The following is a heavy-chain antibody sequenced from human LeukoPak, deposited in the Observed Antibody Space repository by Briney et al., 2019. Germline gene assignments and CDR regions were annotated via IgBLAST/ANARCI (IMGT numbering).Heavy chain of an antibody. D-gene: IGHD4-17*01. J-gene: IGHJ4*02. CDR1: GFTFSSYA. CDR2: ISGSGGST. CDR3: AKDRTPYGDYEGY. Sequence: GGSLRLSCAAPGFTFSSYAMSWVRQAPGKGLEWVSAISGSGGSTYYADSVKGRFTISRDNSKNTLYLQMNSLRAEDTAVYYCAKDRTPYGDYEGYWGQGTLVTVSS. V-gene: IGHV3-23*01.